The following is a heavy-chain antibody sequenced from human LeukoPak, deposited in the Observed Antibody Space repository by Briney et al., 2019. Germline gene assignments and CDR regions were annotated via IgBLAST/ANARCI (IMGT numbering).Heavy chain of an antibody. Sequence: PGGSLRLSCAASGFTFSSYSMNWVRQAPGKGLEWVSYISSSSTIYYADAVKGRFTISRDNAKNSLYLQMNSLRAEDTAVYYCARTDSSGRSAFDIWGQGTMVTVSS. CDR3: ARTDSSGRSAFDI. CDR1: GFTFSSYS. J-gene: IGHJ3*02. V-gene: IGHV3-48*01. D-gene: IGHD6-19*01. CDR2: ISSSSTI.